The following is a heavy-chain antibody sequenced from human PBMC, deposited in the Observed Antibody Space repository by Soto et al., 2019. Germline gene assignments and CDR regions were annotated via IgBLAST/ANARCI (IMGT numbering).Heavy chain of an antibody. J-gene: IGHJ6*02. V-gene: IGHV3-23*01. CDR3: AKILSTVTTYYYGMDA. CDR2: ISGSGDKT. CDR1: GFSFSTYP. Sequence: VSLLLSCAASGFSFSTYPMVWVRQAPGKRLEAVSSISGSGDKTYYKDSVKGRFTISRDNSKNTVDLQMNSLRPEDTAVYYCAKILSTVTTYYYGMDAWGQGTTVTVSS. D-gene: IGHD4-17*01.